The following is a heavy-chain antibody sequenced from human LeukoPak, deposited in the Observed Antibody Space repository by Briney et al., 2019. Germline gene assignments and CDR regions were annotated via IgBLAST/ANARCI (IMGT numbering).Heavy chain of an antibody. CDR1: GGSISGYY. CDR2: IHYSGST. D-gene: IGHD3-16*01. J-gene: IGHJ5*02. CDR3: ARLGGRQETYGWLGP. Sequence: PSETLSLTCTVSGGSISGYYWSWIRQPPGKGLEYIGYIHYSGSTHYNPSLKSRVTMSVDTSKNQFSLKLTSVTTADTAVYYCARLGGRQETYGWLGPWGRGTLVTVSS. V-gene: IGHV4-59*01.